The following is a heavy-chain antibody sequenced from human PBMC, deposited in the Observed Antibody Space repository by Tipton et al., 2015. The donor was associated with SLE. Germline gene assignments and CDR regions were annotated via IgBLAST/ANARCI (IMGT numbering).Heavy chain of an antibody. V-gene: IGHV3-21*01. CDR3: ARDGAGFGRWRPPFDP. CDR2: IRGSSPDT. Sequence: GSLRLSCAASGFTITTSNMNWVRQAPGKGLEWVSSIRGSSPDTYYADSVKGRFTISRDSAKNSLYLQMDSLRVEDTALYYCARDGAGFGRWRPPFDPWGQGTLVTVSS. J-gene: IGHJ5*02. D-gene: IGHD3-10*01. CDR1: GFTITTSN.